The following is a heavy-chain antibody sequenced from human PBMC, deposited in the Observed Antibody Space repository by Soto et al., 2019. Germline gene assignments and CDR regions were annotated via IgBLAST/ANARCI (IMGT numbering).Heavy chain of an antibody. D-gene: IGHD3-10*01. J-gene: IGHJ4*02. CDR2: ISGSGDAT. CDR1: GFTFASYG. CDR3: AKVFIGKVMVWVFDY. Sequence: EVQLLESGGGLVHPGGSLRLSCAASGFTFASYGMSWVRQAPGKGLEWVSTISGSGDATYYADSMRCRFTISRDNSNNTLYLQINSLRAEDTALYYCAKVFIGKVMVWVFDYWGPGTRVTVSP. V-gene: IGHV3-23*01.